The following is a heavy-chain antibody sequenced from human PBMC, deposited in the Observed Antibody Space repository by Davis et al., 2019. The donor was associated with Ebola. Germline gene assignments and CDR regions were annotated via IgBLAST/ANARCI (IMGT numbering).Heavy chain of an antibody. D-gene: IGHD2-2*01. CDR3: ARGPLLWVYYGMDV. Sequence: MPGGSLRLSCAASGFTVSSNYMSWIRQPPGKGLEWIGEINHSGSTNYNPSLKSRVTISVDTSKNQFSLKLSSVTAADTAVYYCARGPLLWVYYGMDVWGQGTTVTVSS. CDR1: GFTVSSNY. CDR2: INHSGST. V-gene: IGHV4-34*01. J-gene: IGHJ6*02.